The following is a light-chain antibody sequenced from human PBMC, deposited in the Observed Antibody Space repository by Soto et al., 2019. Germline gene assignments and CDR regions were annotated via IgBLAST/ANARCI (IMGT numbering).Light chain of an antibody. CDR3: QQRSNWPGIT. V-gene: IGKV3-11*01. CDR2: DAS. J-gene: IGKJ3*01. CDR1: QSVSSY. Sequence: EIVLTQSPATLSLSPGERATLSCRASQSVSSYLAWYQQKPGQAPRLLFYDASNRATGIPARFSGSGSGTDFTLTIISLEPEDFAVYYCQQRSNWPGITFGPGTKVDIK.